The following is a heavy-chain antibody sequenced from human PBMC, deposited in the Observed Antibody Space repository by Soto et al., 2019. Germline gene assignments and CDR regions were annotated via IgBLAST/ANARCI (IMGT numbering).Heavy chain of an antibody. Sequence: QVQLVQSGAEVKKPGASVKVSCKASGYTFAGYYMHWVRQAPGQGLEWRGWINTNSGDTQYAQKCQGRVTRTSDTSISTAYMELRSLRVDDTAVYYCARDHQELILYNWFDPWGQGTRVTVSS. J-gene: IGHJ5*02. V-gene: IGHV1-2*02. CDR2: INTNSGDT. D-gene: IGHD1-7*01. CDR3: ARDHQELILYNWFDP. CDR1: GYTFAGYY.